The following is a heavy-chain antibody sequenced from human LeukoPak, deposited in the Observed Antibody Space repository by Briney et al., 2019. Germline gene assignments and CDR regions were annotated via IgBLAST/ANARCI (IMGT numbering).Heavy chain of an antibody. CDR3: AKYVSTGWFDP. D-gene: IGHD5/OR15-5a*01. J-gene: IGHJ5*02. CDR2: IYYSGST. Sequence: SETLSLTCTVSGGSISSYYWSWIRQPPGKGLEWIGYIYYSGSTNYNPSLKSRVTISVDTSENQFSLKLSSVTAADTAVYYCAKYVSTGWFDPWGQGTLVTASS. V-gene: IGHV4-59*08. CDR1: GGSISSYY.